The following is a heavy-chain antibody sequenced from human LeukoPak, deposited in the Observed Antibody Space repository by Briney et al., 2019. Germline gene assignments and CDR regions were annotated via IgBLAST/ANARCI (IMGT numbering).Heavy chain of an antibody. CDR1: GGTSSSYA. J-gene: IGHJ3*02. CDR2: IIPIFGTA. D-gene: IGHD6-6*01. V-gene: IGHV1-69*05. CDR3: ARDSSSSQSGAFDI. Sequence: SVKVSCKASGGTSSSYAISWVRQAPGQGLEWMGGIIPIFGTANYAQKFQGRVTITTDESTSTAYMELSSLRSEDTAVYYCARDSSSSQSGAFDIWGQGTMVTVSS.